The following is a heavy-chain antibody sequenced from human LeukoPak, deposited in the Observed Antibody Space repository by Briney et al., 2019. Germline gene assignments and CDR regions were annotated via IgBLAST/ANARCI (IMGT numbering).Heavy chain of an antibody. V-gene: IGHV3-23*01. CDR2: ISGSGDST. CDR1: GFTFSSNA. Sequence: PGGSLRLSCAASGFTFSSNAMSWVRQAPGKGLEWVSGISGSGDSTYYADSVKGRFTISRDNSKNTLYLQMNSLRAEDTAVYYCAKGVWRAFDIWGQGTMVTVSS. CDR3: AKGVWRAFDI. J-gene: IGHJ3*02.